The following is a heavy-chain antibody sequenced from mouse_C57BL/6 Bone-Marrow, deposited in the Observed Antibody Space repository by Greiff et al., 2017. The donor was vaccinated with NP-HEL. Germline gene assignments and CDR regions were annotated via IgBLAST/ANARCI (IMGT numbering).Heavy chain of an antibody. V-gene: IGHV1-53*01. CDR1: GYTFTSYW. D-gene: IGHD2-3*01. Sequence: QVQLQQPGTELVKPGASVKLSCKASGYTFTSYWMHWVKQRPGQGLEWIGNINPSNGGTNYNEKFKSKATLTVDKSSSTAYMPLSRLTSEDSAVYYCARGCYDGSGVFAYWGQGTLVTVSA. CDR2: INPSNGGT. J-gene: IGHJ3*01. CDR3: ARGCYDGSGVFAY.